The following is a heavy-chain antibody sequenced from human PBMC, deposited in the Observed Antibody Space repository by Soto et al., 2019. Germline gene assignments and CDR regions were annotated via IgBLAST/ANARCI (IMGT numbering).Heavy chain of an antibody. CDR2: VSRDGRNT. CDR1: GFTFSDYA. Sequence: VQLVESGGGVVQPGRSLRLSCAASGFTFSDYAMHWVRQAPGKGLEWVAVVSRDGRNTHYADSVKGRFTISRDSSMNTVSLEMTSLRAEDTAVYYCAKGGRQWLVTSDFNYWGQGALVTVSS. D-gene: IGHD6-19*01. CDR3: AKGGRQWLVTSDFNY. J-gene: IGHJ4*02. V-gene: IGHV3-30*18.